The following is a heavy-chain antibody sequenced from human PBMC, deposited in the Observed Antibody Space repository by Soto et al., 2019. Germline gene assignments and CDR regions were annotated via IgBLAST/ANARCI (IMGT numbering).Heavy chain of an antibody. J-gene: IGHJ6*02. Sequence: GGSLRLSCAASGFTFSDYYMSWIRQAPGKGLEWVGRIKSKTDGGTTDYAAPVKGRFTISRDDSKNTLYLQMNSLKTEDTAVYYCTTDAMVRGHYYYYGMDVWGQGTTVTVSS. CDR1: GFTFSDYY. CDR2: IKSKTDGGTT. D-gene: IGHD3-10*01. V-gene: IGHV3-15*01. CDR3: TTDAMVRGHYYYYGMDV.